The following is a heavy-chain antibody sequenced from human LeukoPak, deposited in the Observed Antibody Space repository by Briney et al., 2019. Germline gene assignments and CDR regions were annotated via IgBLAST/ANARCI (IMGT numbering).Heavy chain of an antibody. D-gene: IGHD6-13*01. CDR2: INTNTGNP. CDR1: GYTFTSYA. V-gene: IGHV7-4-1*02. CDR3: ATIQYSSSWIAVPLRGYYFDY. J-gene: IGHJ4*02. Sequence: GASVKVSCKASGYTFTSYAMNWVRQAPGQGLEWMGWINTNTGNPTYAQGFTGRFVFSLDTSVSTAYLQISSLKAEDTAVYYCATIQYSSSWIAVPLRGYYFDYWGQGTLVTVSS.